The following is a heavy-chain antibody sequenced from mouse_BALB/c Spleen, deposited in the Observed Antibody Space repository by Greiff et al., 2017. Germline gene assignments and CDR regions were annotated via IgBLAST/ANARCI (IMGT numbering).Heavy chain of an antibody. V-gene: IGHV1S135*01. CDR1: GYSFTGYN. CDR2: IDPYNGGT. Sequence: EVQLVESGPELGKPGASVKISCKASGYSFTGYNMYWVKQSHRKSLEWIGYIDPYNGGTSYNQKSKGKATLTVDKSSSTAYMHLNSLTSEDSAIYYCARGTTVVAPYAMDYWGQGTSVTVSS. CDR3: ARGTTVVAPYAMDY. D-gene: IGHD1-1*01. J-gene: IGHJ4*01.